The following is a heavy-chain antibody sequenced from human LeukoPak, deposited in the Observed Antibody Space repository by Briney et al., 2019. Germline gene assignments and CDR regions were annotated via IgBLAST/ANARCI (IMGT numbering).Heavy chain of an antibody. CDR2: ISGKNDNT. D-gene: IGHD6-13*01. Sequence: ASVKVSCKASGYTFSSYGITWVRQAPGQGLEWMGWISGKNDNTNYAQKLQDRVTVTTDTSTSTAYMELRSLRSDDTAVYYCARASSKSSSWYNWFDPWGQGTLVTVSS. J-gene: IGHJ5*02. V-gene: IGHV1-18*04. CDR3: ARASSKSSSWYNWFDP. CDR1: GYTFSSYG.